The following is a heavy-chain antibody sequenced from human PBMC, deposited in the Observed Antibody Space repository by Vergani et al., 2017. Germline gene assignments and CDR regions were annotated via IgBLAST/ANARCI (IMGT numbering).Heavy chain of an antibody. D-gene: IGHD3-10*01. CDR2: IYYSGST. CDR3: ATGQREFKGPHENIGPSRWVDP. Sequence: QVQLQQWGAGLVKPSQTLSLTCTVSGGSISSGGYYWSWIRQHPGKGLEWIGYIYYSGSTYYNPSLKSRVTISVDTSKNQFSLKLSSVTAADTAVYYCATGQREFKGPHENIGPSRWVDPWGQGTLVTVSS. CDR1: GGSISSGGYY. V-gene: IGHV4-31*03. J-gene: IGHJ5*02.